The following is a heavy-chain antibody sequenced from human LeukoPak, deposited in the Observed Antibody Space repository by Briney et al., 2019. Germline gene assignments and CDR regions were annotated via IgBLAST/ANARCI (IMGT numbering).Heavy chain of an antibody. Sequence: ASVKVSCKASGYTFTGYYMHWVRQAPGQGLEWMGWINPNSGGTNYAQKFQGRVTMTRDTSISTAYMELSRLRSDDTAVYYCARTSFWESPVNWFDPWGQGTLVTVSS. CDR3: ARTSFWESPVNWFDP. CDR1: GYTFTGYY. J-gene: IGHJ5*02. D-gene: IGHD3-16*01. CDR2: INPNSGGT. V-gene: IGHV1-2*02.